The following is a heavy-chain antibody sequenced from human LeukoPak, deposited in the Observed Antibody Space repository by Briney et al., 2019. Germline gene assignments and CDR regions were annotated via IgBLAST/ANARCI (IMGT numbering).Heavy chain of an antibody. Sequence: SETLSLTCTVSGYSISSGYYWGWIRQPPGKGLEWIGSIYHSGSTYYNPSLKSRVTISVDTSKNQFSLKLSSVTAADTAVYYCARDLFRRSALGFWGQGTLVTVSS. V-gene: IGHV4-38-2*02. CDR3: ARDLFRRSALGF. J-gene: IGHJ4*02. D-gene: IGHD1-26*01. CDR2: IYHSGST. CDR1: GYSISSGYY.